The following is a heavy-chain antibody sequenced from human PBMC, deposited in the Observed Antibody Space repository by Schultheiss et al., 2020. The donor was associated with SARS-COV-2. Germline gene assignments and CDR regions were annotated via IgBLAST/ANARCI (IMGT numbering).Heavy chain of an antibody. D-gene: IGHD3-10*01. CDR2: ISSSGSTI. CDR1: GFTFSSYE. V-gene: IGHV3-48*03. Sequence: GESLKISCAASGFTFSSYEMNWVRQAPGKGLEWVSYISSSGSTIYYADSVKGRFTISRDNAKNSLYLQMNSLRAEDTAVYYCARDPDPLLYYYGSAGSPYWGQGTLVTVSS. J-gene: IGHJ4*02. CDR3: ARDPDPLLYYYGSAGSPY.